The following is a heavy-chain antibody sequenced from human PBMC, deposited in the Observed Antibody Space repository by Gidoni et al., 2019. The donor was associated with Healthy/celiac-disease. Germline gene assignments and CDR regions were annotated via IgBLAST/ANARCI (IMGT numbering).Heavy chain of an antibody. V-gene: IGHV4-39*01. Sequence: QLQLQESGPGLVKPSETLSLTCTVSGDSLSSTSYYWGWIRQPPGKGLEWIGSIYYMGRTYYTPSLKSRVSISVDTSKNQFSLKLSSVTAADTAVYYCARHHGPPYSSSWYAYFQHWGQGTLVTVSS. J-gene: IGHJ1*01. D-gene: IGHD6-13*01. CDR3: ARHHGPPYSSSWYAYFQH. CDR1: GDSLSSTSYY. CDR2: IYYMGRT.